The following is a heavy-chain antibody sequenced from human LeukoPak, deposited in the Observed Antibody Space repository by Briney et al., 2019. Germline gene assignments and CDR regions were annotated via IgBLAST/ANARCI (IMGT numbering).Heavy chain of an antibody. CDR3: TRGGSYGDYEVDY. Sequence: GGSLRLSCAASGFTFSNAWMSWVRQAPGKGLEWVGRIKSKTDGGTTDYAAPVKGRFTISRDDSKNTLYLQMNSLKTEDTAVYCCTRGGSYGDYEVDYWGQGTLVTVSS. CDR2: IKSKTDGGTT. CDR1: GFTFSNAW. J-gene: IGHJ4*02. V-gene: IGHV3-15*01. D-gene: IGHD4-17*01.